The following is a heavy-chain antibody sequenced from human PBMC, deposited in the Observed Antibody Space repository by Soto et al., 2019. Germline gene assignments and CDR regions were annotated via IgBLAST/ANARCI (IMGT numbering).Heavy chain of an antibody. CDR1: GYTFTSYA. V-gene: IGHV1-3*01. D-gene: IGHD3-16*01. Sequence: QVQLVQSGAEVKKPGASVKVSCKASGYTFTSYAMHLVRQAPGQRLEWMGWINAGNGNTKYSQKFQGRVTITRDTSARTAYIEMSSLRSEDTAVYYCARGEFLSYDDYWGQGTLVTVSS. J-gene: IGHJ4*02. CDR2: INAGNGNT. CDR3: ARGEFLSYDDY.